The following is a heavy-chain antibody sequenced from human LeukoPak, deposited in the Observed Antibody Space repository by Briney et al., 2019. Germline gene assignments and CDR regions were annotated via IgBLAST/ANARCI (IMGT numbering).Heavy chain of an antibody. V-gene: IGHV3-23*01. J-gene: IGHJ3*02. CDR3: ARVDDLDAFDM. Sequence: GGSLRLSCAASGFTFSSYAMSWVRQVPGKGLEWVSVISGSGDNTYYADSVKGRFTISRDNSKNTLYLQMNSLRAEDTAVYYCARVDDLDAFDMWGQGTMVTVSS. D-gene: IGHD2-2*03. CDR1: GFTFSSYA. CDR2: ISGSGDNT.